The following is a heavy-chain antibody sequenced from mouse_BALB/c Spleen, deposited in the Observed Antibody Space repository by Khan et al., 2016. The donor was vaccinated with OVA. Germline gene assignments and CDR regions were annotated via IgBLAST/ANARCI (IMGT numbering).Heavy chain of an antibody. V-gene: IGHV1-77*01. J-gene: IGHJ3*01. CDR2: IFPGSDTP. CDR1: GYTFTDYI. CDR3: ARGGYSAVAY. Sequence: VQLQESGPELVKPGASLKVSCKASGYTFTDYIIGWVKQSTRQGLEWIGDIFPGSDTPYYNEKFKDRATLTADKSANPAYMQLSSLTSDDSAVYFCARGGYSAVAYWGQGTLVTVSA. D-gene: IGHD2-14*01.